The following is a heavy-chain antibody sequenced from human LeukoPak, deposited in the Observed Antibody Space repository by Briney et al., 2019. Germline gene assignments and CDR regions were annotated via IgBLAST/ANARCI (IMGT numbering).Heavy chain of an antibody. D-gene: IGHD2-15*01. J-gene: IGHJ6*02. CDR2: ISGSGGST. CDR3: ARDLRNIVVVVAATPTRYGMDV. V-gene: IGHV3-23*01. Sequence: GGSLRLSCAASGFTFSSYAMSWVRQAPGKGLEWVSAISGSGGSTYYADSVKGRFTISRDNAKNSLYLQMNSLRAEDTAVYYCARDLRNIVVVVAATPTRYGMDVWGQGTTVTVSS. CDR1: GFTFSSYA.